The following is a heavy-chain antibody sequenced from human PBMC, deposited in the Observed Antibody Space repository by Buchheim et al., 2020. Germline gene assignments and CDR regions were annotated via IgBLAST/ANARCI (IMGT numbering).Heavy chain of an antibody. CDR2: IKSNTNGGTT. CDR1: GFTFSNAW. J-gene: IGHJ4*02. Sequence: EVQLVESGGGLVKPGGSLRLSCAASGFTFSNAWMSWVRQVPGKGLEWVGRIKSNTNGGTTEYAAPVKGRFIISRDDSTITLYLQMNSLKTEDTAVYYCTIDEYTSSWYAGSDQWGQGT. D-gene: IGHD6-13*01. CDR3: TIDEYTSSWYAGSDQ. V-gene: IGHV3-15*01.